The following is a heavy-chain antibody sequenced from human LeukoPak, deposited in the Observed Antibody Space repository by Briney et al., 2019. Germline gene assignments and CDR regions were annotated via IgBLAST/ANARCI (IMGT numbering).Heavy chain of an antibody. CDR3: ARDRRPRAVAGAYISYGMDV. CDR1: GGSTNNYF. J-gene: IGHJ6*02. CDR2: VNPDGTS. Sequence: PSETLSLTCRVSGGSTNNYFWSWSRQSAGKGLEWMGRVNPDGTSNYNPSLKSRVTMSVDTSKNLVSLRLTSLTAADTAVYYCARDRRPRAVAGAYISYGMDVWGQGTTVTVSS. V-gene: IGHV4-4*07. D-gene: IGHD6-19*01.